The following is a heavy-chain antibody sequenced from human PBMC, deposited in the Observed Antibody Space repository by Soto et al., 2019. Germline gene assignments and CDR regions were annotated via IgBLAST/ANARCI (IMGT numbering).Heavy chain of an antibody. V-gene: IGHV1-8*01. CDR1: GYTFTSYG. Sequence: QVQLVQSGAEVKKAGASVKVSCKASGYTFTSYGINWVRQATGQGLEWMGWMNPNSGNTGYAQRFQGRVTMTRNTSKSTAYMELRSLRSEDTAVYYCARGHLAWESRFDPWGQGTLVTVSS. CDR3: ARGHLAWESRFDP. J-gene: IGHJ5*02. D-gene: IGHD1-26*01. CDR2: MNPNSGNT.